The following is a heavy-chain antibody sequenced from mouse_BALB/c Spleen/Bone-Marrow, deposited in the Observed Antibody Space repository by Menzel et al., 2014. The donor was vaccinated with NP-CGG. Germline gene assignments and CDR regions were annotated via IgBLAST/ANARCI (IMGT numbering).Heavy chain of an antibody. CDR1: GFNIKDTY. CDR3: AGLRPRFEFAY. V-gene: IGHV14-3*02. D-gene: IGHD2-4*01. CDR2: IDPANGNT. J-gene: IGHJ3*01. Sequence: EVQLQQSGAELVKPGASVKLSCTASGFNIKDTYMHWVKQRPEQGLEWIGRIDPANGNTKYDTKFQGKATITADTSSNTAYLQLSSLTSEDAAVYYCAGLRPRFEFAYWGQGTLVTVSA.